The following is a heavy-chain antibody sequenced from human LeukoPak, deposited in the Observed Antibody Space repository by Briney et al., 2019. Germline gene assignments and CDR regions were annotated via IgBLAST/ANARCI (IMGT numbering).Heavy chain of an antibody. CDR3: ASGNRGDSSGYYYEYYFDY. Sequence: ASVKVSCKASGYTFTGYYMHWVRQAPGQGLEWMGWINPNSGGTNYAQKFQGRVTMTRDTSISTAYMELSRLRSDDTAVYYCASGNRGDSSGYYYEYYFDYWGQGTLVTVSS. D-gene: IGHD3-22*01. CDR2: INPNSGGT. J-gene: IGHJ4*02. CDR1: GYTFTGYY. V-gene: IGHV1-2*02.